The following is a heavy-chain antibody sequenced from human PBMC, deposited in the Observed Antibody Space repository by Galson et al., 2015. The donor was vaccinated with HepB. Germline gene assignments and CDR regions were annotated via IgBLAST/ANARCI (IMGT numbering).Heavy chain of an antibody. CDR1: GFTFSSYA. CDR2: ISYDGSNK. J-gene: IGHJ4*02. V-gene: IGHV3-30-3*01. D-gene: IGHD3-22*01. CDR3: AREGGITMIVVFMGVGFDY. Sequence: SLRLSCAASGFTFSSYAMHWVRQAPGKGLEWVAVISYDGSNKYYADSVKGRFTISRDNSKNTLYLQMNSLRAEDTAVYYCAREGGITMIVVFMGVGFDYWGQGTLVTVSS.